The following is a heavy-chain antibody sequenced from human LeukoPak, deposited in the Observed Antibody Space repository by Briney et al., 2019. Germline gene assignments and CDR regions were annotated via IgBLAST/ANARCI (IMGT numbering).Heavy chain of an antibody. CDR1: GYTFTGYY. V-gene: IGHV1-2*02. J-gene: IGHJ4*02. Sequence: ASVKVSCKASGYTFTGYYMHWVRQAPGQGLECRVWINPSSGGTNYAQKFQGRVTMTRDTAISQAYMELSRLRSDDTAVYYCARSGYSSGWADYWGQGTLVTVSS. CDR2: INPSSGGT. D-gene: IGHD6-19*01. CDR3: ARSGYSSGWADY.